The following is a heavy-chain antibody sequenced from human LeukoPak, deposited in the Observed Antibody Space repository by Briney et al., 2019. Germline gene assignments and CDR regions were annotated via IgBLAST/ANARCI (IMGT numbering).Heavy chain of an antibody. D-gene: IGHD2-21*02. V-gene: IGHV4-34*01. CDR2: INHSGST. CDR3: AREAGCGGDCYRPAQGYYFDY. J-gene: IGHJ4*02. Sequence: SETLSLTCAVYGGSFSDYYWSWIRQPPGKGLEWIGEINHSGSTNYNPSLKSRVTISVDTSKNQFSLKLSSVTAADTAVYYCAREAGCGGDCYRPAQGYYFDYWGQGTLVTVSS. CDR1: GGSFSDYY.